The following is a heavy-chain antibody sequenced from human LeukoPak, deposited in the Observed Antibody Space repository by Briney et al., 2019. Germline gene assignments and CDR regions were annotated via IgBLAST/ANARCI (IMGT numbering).Heavy chain of an antibody. Sequence: GGSLRLSCAASGFTFSSYSMTWLRQAPGKGLEWLSYISGSSNTITYADSVKGRFTISRDNAESSLYLQMNSLRADDTAVYYCATVNRISSTFDSWGQGALVTVSS. D-gene: IGHD2-15*01. V-gene: IGHV3-48*04. J-gene: IGHJ4*02. CDR1: GFTFSSYS. CDR2: ISGSSNTI. CDR3: ATVNRISSTFDS.